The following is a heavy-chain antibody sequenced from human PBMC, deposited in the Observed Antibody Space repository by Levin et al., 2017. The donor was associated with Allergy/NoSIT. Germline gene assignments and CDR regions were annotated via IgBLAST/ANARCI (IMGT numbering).Heavy chain of an antibody. Sequence: SETLSLTCTVSGGSINNGIYYWGWIRQPPGKGLEWIATFYSSATAYYHPSLKSQLTISIDMSTNQVFLKLTSVTAADTAIYYCVAISHRRAGVIDYWGQGTLATVSS. CDR1: GGSINNGIYY. D-gene: IGHD1-14*01. J-gene: IGHJ4*01. V-gene: IGHV4-39*07. CDR3: VAISHRRAGVIDY. CDR2: FYSSATA.